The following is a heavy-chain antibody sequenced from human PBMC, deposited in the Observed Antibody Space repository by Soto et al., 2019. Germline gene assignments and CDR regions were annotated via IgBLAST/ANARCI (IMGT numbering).Heavy chain of an antibody. CDR3: ARDRDSGSPGG. Sequence: QVQLVESGGGVVQPGRSLRLSCAASGFTFSSYAMHWVRQAPGKGLEWVAVISYDGSNKYYADSVKGRFTISRDNSKNTLYLQMNSLRAEDTAVYYCARDRDSGSPGGWGQGTLVTVSS. D-gene: IGHD1-26*01. J-gene: IGHJ4*02. CDR2: ISYDGSNK. V-gene: IGHV3-30-3*01. CDR1: GFTFSSYA.